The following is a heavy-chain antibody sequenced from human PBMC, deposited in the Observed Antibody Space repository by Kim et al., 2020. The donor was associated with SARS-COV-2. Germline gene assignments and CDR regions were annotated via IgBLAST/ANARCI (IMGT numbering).Heavy chain of an antibody. CDR1: GFTFSSYS. J-gene: IGHJ6*03. CDR3: AREGQILEWLSTWYYYYYMDV. CDR2: ISSSSSYI. D-gene: IGHD3-3*01. Sequence: GGSLRLSCAASGFTFSSYSMNWVRQAPGKGLEWVSSISSSSSYISYADSVKGRFTISRDNAKNSLYLQMKSRRAEYTAVYYCAREGQILEWLSTWYYYYYMDVSGKGTTVTASS. V-gene: IGHV3-21*01.